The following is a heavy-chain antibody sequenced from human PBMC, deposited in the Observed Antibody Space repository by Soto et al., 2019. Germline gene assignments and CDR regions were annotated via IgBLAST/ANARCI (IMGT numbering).Heavy chain of an antibody. CDR1: GYTFTKYG. CDR2: ISAYNGNT. V-gene: IGHV1-18*01. Sequence: QVQLVQSGAEVKKPGASVKVSCKASGYTFTKYGITWVRQAPGQGLEWMGWISAYNGNTNYAQKLQGRVTMTTDTSTSTVYMELRSLTSDDTAVYYCARGYCSGGICYPNDFWGQGTLVTVSS. D-gene: IGHD2-15*01. J-gene: IGHJ4*02. CDR3: ARGYCSGGICYPNDF.